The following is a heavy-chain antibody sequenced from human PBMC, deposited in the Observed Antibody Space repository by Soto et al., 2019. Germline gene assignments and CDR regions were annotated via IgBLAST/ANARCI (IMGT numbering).Heavy chain of an antibody. D-gene: IGHD3-22*01. CDR2: IRSKAYGGTT. CDR3: TRAEEFPYGSSGYYRSYYYYGMDV. CDR1: GFTFGDYA. Sequence: PGGSLRLSCTASGFTFGDYAMSWFRQAPGKGLEWVGFIRSKAYGGTTEYAASVKGRFTISRDDSKSIAYLQMNSLKTEDTAVYYCTRAEEFPYGSSGYYRSYYYYGMDVWGQGTTVTVSS. J-gene: IGHJ6*02. V-gene: IGHV3-49*03.